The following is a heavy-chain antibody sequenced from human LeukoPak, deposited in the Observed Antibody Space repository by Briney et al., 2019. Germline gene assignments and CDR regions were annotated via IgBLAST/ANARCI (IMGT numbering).Heavy chain of an antibody. D-gene: IGHD2-2*02. CDR1: GGSFRGYY. V-gene: IGHV4-34*01. Sequence: SETLSLTCAVYGGSFRGYYWSWIRQPPGKGLEWIGEINRSGSTNYNPSLKSRVTISVDTSKNQFSLKLSSVTAADTAVYYCARGPPRVVVPAAIVDYWGQGTLVTVSS. J-gene: IGHJ4*02. CDR2: INRSGST. CDR3: ARGPPRVVVPAAIVDY.